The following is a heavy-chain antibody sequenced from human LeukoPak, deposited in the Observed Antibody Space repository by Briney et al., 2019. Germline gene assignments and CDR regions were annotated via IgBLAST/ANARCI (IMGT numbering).Heavy chain of an antibody. D-gene: IGHD2-15*01. CDR3: AKSGLNRFDY. Sequence: ASVKVSCKAFGYTFTRYYMHWVRQAPGQGPEWMGVISPSGGSTTYAQKFQGRVTLTRDMSTSTDYLELSSLRSEDTAVYYCAKSGLNRFDYWGQGTLVTVSS. CDR1: GYTFTRYY. V-gene: IGHV1-46*01. J-gene: IGHJ4*02. CDR2: ISPSGGST.